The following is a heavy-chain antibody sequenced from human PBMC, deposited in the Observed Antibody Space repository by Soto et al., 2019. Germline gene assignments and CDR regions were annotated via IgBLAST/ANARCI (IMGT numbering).Heavy chain of an antibody. CDR3: AVGDHYYDSTGYYFDY. J-gene: IGHJ4*02. CDR2: IIPMFGTA. V-gene: IGHV1-69*01. CDR1: GGSLSTYV. D-gene: IGHD3-22*01. Sequence: QVQLVQSGAEVKKPGSSVKVSCKASGGSLSTYVIAWVRQAPGQGLEWMGGIIPMFGTANYARKFQGRVTITADESTSTAYMELSSLRSEDAAVFYCAVGDHYYDSTGYYFDYWGPGPLVSVSS.